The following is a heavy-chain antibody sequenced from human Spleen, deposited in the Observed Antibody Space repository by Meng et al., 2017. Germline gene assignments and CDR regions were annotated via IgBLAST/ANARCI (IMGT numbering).Heavy chain of an antibody. Sequence: QGQLQESGPGQVKPSGTLSLTCTVSGGSITNNNWWNWVRQPPGKGLEWIGEVYHDGSTDYNPSLKSRVTISVDRSNNQFSLRLTSVTAADTAIYYCARGYRSKWWYFDYWGHGTLVTV. CDR2: VYHDGST. V-gene: IGHV4-4*02. J-gene: IGHJ4*01. CDR1: GGSITNNNW. CDR3: ARGYRSKWWYFDY. D-gene: IGHD2-15*01.